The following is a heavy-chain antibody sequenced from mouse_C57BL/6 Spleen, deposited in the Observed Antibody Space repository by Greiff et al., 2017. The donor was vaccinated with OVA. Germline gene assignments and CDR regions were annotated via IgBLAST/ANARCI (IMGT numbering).Heavy chain of an antibody. J-gene: IGHJ4*01. CDR3: ARMERDYAMDY. CDR1: GFTFSDYG. Sequence: EVKLVESGGGLVKPGGSLKLSCAASGFTFSDYGMHWVRQAPEQGLEWVAYISSGSSTIYYADTVKGRFTISRDNAKNTLFLQMTSLRSEDTAMYYCARMERDYAMDYWGQGTSVTVSS. CDR2: ISSGSSTI. V-gene: IGHV5-17*01.